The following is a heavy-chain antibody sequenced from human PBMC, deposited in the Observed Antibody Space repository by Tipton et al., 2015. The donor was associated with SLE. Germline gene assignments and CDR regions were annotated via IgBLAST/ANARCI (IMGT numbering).Heavy chain of an antibody. D-gene: IGHD6-19*01. V-gene: IGHV3-30-3*01. CDR3: ARDTYLAVAGTNYYYMDV. CDR1: GFTFSSYA. J-gene: IGHJ6*03. Sequence: RSLRLSCAASGFTFSSYAMHWVRQAPGKGLEWVAVISYDGSNKYYADSVKGRFTISRDNSKNTLYLQMNSLRAEDTAVYYCARDTYLAVAGTNYYYMDVWGKGTTVTVPS. CDR2: ISYDGSNK.